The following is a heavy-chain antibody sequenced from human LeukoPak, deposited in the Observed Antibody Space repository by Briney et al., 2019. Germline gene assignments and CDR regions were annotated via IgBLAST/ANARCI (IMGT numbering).Heavy chain of an antibody. Sequence: GGSLQISCRGSGYNFNNHWIGWVRQIPGKGLEWMGIIYPGDSDTRYSPSFQGQVTISADKSISTAYLQWSSLKASDTAMYYCARYEIDDSSGVPYYFDYWGQGTLVTVSS. J-gene: IGHJ4*02. D-gene: IGHD3-22*01. CDR3: ARYEIDDSSGVPYYFDY. CDR1: GYNFNNHW. CDR2: IYPGDSDT. V-gene: IGHV5-51*01.